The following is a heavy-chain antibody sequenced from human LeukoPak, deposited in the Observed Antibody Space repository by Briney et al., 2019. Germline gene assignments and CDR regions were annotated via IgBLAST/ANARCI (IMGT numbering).Heavy chain of an antibody. Sequence: GESLKISCKGSGYSFTSYWIGWVRQMPGKGLEWMGIIYPGDSDTRYSPSFQGQVTISADKSISTAYLQWSSLKASDTAMYYCARQTHGDYGYDAFDIWGQGTMVTVSS. J-gene: IGHJ3*02. CDR3: ARQTHGDYGYDAFDI. V-gene: IGHV5-51*01. CDR2: IYPGDSDT. D-gene: IGHD4-17*01. CDR1: GYSFTSYW.